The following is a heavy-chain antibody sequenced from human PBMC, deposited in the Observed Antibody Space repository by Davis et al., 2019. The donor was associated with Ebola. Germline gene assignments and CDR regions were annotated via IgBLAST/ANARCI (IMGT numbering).Heavy chain of an antibody. CDR2: IWYDGSNK. Sequence: GESLKISCAASGFTFSSYGMHWVRQAPGKGLEWVAVIWYDGSNKYYADSVKGRFTISRDNSKNTLYLQMNSLRAEDTAVYYCARDRYNWNYVGNFDYWGQGTLVTVSS. V-gene: IGHV3-33*08. CDR1: GFTFSSYG. J-gene: IGHJ4*02. CDR3: ARDRYNWNYVGNFDY. D-gene: IGHD1-7*01.